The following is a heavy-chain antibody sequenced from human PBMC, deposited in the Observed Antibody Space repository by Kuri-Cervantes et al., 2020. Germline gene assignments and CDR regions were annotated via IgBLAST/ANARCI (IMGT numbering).Heavy chain of an antibody. V-gene: IGHV1-8*01. Sequence: ASVKVSCKASGYTFTSYDINWVRQATGQGLEWMGWMNPNSGNTGYAQKFQGRVTMTRNTSISTAYMELSSLRSEDTAVYYCARDLSAAGLWKRGNWFDPWGQGTLVTVSS. D-gene: IGHD6-13*01. CDR3: ARDLSAAGLWKRGNWFDP. CDR2: MNPNSGNT. J-gene: IGHJ5*02. CDR1: GYTFTSYD.